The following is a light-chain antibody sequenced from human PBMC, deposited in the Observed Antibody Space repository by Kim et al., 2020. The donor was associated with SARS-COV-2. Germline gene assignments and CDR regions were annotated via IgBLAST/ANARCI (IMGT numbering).Light chain of an antibody. CDR1: QSIGIW. CDR2: EAS. CDR3: QHYNTYWWT. Sequence: DIQMTQSPSTLSASVGDRVTITCRASQSIGIWLAWFQQKPGKAPNLVIYEASSLQRGVPSRFSGSGSGTEFTLTISSLQPDDFATYYCQHYNTYWWTFGQGTKVDIK. V-gene: IGKV1-5*03. J-gene: IGKJ1*01.